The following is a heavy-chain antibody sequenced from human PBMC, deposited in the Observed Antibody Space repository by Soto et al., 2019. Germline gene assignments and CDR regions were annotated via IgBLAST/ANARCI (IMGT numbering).Heavy chain of an antibody. CDR1: GGSFSGYY. J-gene: IGHJ4*02. CDR3: ARYPDY. CDR2: IYSGGST. V-gene: IGHV3-53*01. Sequence: PSETLSLTCAVYGGSFSGYYMSWVRQAPGKGLEWVSVIYSGGSTYYADSVKGRFTISRDNSKNTLYLQMNSLRAEDTAVYYCARYPDYWGQGTLVTVSS.